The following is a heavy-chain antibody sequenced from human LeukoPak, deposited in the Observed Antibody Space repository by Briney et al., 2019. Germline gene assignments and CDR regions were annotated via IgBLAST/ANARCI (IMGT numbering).Heavy chain of an antibody. D-gene: IGHD5-12*01. J-gene: IGHJ4*02. CDR3: ANTRVDIVAQYYFDY. CDR1: GCTFSSYG. Sequence: PGGSLRLSCAASGCTFSSYGMHWVRQAPGKGLEWVAVISYDGSNKYYADSVKGRFTISRDNSKNTLCLQMNSLRAEDTAVYYCANTRVDIVAQYYFDYWGQGTLVTVSS. CDR2: ISYDGSNK. V-gene: IGHV3-30*18.